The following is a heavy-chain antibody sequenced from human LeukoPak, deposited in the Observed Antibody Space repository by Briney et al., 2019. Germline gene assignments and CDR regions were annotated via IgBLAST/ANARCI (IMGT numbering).Heavy chain of an antibody. CDR3: TRYTMTMVRLDYYYYMDV. CDR2: IYSRGSS. CDR1: GGSISSYY. D-gene: IGHD4/OR15-4a*01. J-gene: IGHJ6*03. V-gene: IGHV4-4*09. Sequence: SETLSLTCSVSGGSISSYYWGWIRRPPGKGLEWVGYIYSRGSSNYNPSLKSRLTISVDTSKNQFSLKLSSVTAADAAVYYCTRYTMTMVRLDYYYYMDVWGKGTTVTVSS.